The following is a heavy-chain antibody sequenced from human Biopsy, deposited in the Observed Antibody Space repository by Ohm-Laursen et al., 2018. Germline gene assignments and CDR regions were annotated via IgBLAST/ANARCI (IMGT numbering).Heavy chain of an antibody. Sequence: SLRLSCAALGFTFSNFGIHWIRQAPGKGLEWVALISGHGNDQFYAESAKGRFTVSRDNSKNTVDLQMNNLKTEDTAVYYCAKDWLQSWYFDHWGQGTLVTVSS. CDR2: ISGHGNDQ. J-gene: IGHJ4*02. CDR3: AKDWLQSWYFDH. CDR1: GFTFSNFG. V-gene: IGHV3-33*03. D-gene: IGHD5-24*01.